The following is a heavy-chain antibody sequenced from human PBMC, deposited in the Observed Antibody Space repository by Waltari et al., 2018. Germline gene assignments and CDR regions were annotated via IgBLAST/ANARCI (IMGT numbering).Heavy chain of an antibody. J-gene: IGHJ4*02. V-gene: IGHV4-34*01. CDR1: GGSFSGYY. CDR2: INHSGIT. Sequence: QVQLQQWGAGLLKPSETLSPTCAVYGGSFSGYYWRWIRQPPGKGLEWIGEINHSGITNYNPSLKSRVTISVDTSKNQFSLKLSSVTAADTAVYYCAREKVDYGARRPFDYWGQGTLVTVSS. D-gene: IGHD4-17*01. CDR3: AREKVDYGARRPFDY.